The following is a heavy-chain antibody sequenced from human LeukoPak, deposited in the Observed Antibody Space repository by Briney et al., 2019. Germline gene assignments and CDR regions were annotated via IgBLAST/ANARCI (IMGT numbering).Heavy chain of an antibody. V-gene: IGHV3-64*02. J-gene: IGHJ4*02. CDR2: ISNNAVRT. Sequence: PGGSLRLSCAASGFTFSSYAMHWVHQPPGKGLEFVSAISNNAVRTYYVDSVRGRFTISRDNSKNTLYLQMGSLRPDDMAVYYCARDLSGGGLDYWGQGTLVTVSS. D-gene: IGHD3-10*01. CDR3: ARDLSGGGLDY. CDR1: GFTFSSYA.